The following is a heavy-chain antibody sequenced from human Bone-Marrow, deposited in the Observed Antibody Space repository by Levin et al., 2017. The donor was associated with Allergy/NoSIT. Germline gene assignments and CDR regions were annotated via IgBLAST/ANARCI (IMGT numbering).Heavy chain of an antibody. CDR2: ISGSGGST. CDR3: GYRFRGPYYFDY. CDR1: GFTFSSYA. D-gene: IGHD1-14*01. Sequence: GESLKISCAASGFTFSSYAMSWVRQAPGKGLEWVSAISGSGGSTYYADSVKGRFTISRDNSKNTLYLQMNSLRAEDTAVYYCGYRFRGPYYFDYWGQGTLVTVSS. V-gene: IGHV3-23*01. J-gene: IGHJ4*02.